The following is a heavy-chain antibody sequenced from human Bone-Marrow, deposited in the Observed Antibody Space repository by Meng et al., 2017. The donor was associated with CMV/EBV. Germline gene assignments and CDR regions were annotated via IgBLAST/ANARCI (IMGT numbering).Heavy chain of an antibody. CDR3: ASPEVVVPAAIPDAFDI. D-gene: IGHD2-2*01. V-gene: IGHV1-69*10. Sequence: SAKVSCNASGGTFSSYTISWVRQAPGQGLEWMGGIIPILGIANYAQKFQGRVTITADTSTSTAYMVLISLRSEDTAVYYCASPEVVVPAAIPDAFDIWGQGTMVTVSS. CDR1: GGTFSSYT. J-gene: IGHJ3*02. CDR2: IIPILGIA.